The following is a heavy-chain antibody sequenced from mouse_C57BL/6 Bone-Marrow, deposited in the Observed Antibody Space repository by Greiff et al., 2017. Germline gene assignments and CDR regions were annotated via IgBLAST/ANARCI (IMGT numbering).Heavy chain of an antibody. Sequence: QVQLQQPGAELVKPGASVKLSCKASGYTFTSYWMHWVKQRPGQGLEWIGMIHPNSGSTNYNEKFKSKATLTVDKSSSTAYMQLSSLTSEDSAVYYCARRDYGSSYLYWYCDVWGTGTTVTVSS. D-gene: IGHD1-1*01. CDR3: ARRDYGSSYLYWYCDV. V-gene: IGHV1-64*01. J-gene: IGHJ1*03. CDR1: GYTFTSYW. CDR2: IHPNSGST.